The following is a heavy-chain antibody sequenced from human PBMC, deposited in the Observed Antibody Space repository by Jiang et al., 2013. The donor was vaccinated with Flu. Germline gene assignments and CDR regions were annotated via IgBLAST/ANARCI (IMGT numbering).Heavy chain of an antibody. CDR2: IDPSDSYT. CDR1: GNSFTSYW. D-gene: IGHD3-22*01. J-gene: IGHJ4*02. V-gene: IGHV5-10-1*01. Sequence: RESLRISCKGSGNSFTSYWISWVRQMPGKGLEWMGRIDPSDSYTNYSPSFQGHVTISADKSISTAYLQWSSLKASDTAMYYCARHSLYDSSGYDYSPFDYWGQGTLVTVSS. CDR3: ARHSLYDSSGYDYSPFDY.